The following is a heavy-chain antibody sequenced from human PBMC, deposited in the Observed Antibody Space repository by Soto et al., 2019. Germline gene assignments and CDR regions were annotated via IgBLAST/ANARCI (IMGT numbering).Heavy chain of an antibody. CDR3: AKVKMGSVVGAAPFDY. J-gene: IGHJ4*02. CDR2: ISGSGGST. CDR1: GFTFSNYA. Sequence: EVPQLESGGGLVQPGGSLRLSCAASGFTFSNYAMSWVRQAPGKGLEWVSAISGSGGSTYYADSVKGRFTISRDNSKNTLSLQMNSLRAEDTAVYYCAKVKMGSVVGAAPFDYWGQGTLVTVSS. D-gene: IGHD1-26*01. V-gene: IGHV3-23*01.